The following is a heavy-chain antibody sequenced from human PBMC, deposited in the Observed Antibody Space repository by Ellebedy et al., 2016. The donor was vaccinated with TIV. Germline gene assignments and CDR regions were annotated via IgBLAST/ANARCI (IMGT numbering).Heavy chain of an antibody. V-gene: IGHV3-48*03. J-gene: IGHJ4*02. D-gene: IGHD1-26*01. CDR1: GFTFSSYE. CDR3: ARANSFAYYRPGPGGGNFDY. CDR2: ISSSGSTV. Sequence: GESLKISCAASGFTFSSYEMNWVRQTPGKGLEWISYISSSGSTVYYADSVKGRFTISRDNARNSLYLQMNSLRAGDTALYYCARANSFAYYRPGPGGGNFDYWGQGTLVTVSS.